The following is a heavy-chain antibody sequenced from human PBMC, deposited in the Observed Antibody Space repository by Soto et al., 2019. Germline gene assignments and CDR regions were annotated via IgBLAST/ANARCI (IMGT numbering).Heavy chain of an antibody. CDR2: IMSKTDGGTT. D-gene: IGHD1-26*01. CDR1: GFTFSKAW. Sequence: PGGSLRLSCATSGFTFSKAWVGWVRQAPGKGLEWVGRIMSKTDGGTTDYAAPVKGRFTISRDDSKSTLYLQMNSLKTEDTAFYYCTTDSGMSPYSLDYWGQGTLVTVSS. V-gene: IGHV3-15*01. J-gene: IGHJ4*02. CDR3: TTDSGMSPYSLDY.